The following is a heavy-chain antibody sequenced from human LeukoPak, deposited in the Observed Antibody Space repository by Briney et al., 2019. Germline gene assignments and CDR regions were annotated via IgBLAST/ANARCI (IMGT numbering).Heavy chain of an antibody. CDR2: INHSGST. V-gene: IGHV4-34*01. CDR1: GGSFSGYY. D-gene: IGHD3-22*01. J-gene: IGHJ1*01. CDR3: ASQRGYYQMGKYFQH. Sequence: ASETLSLTCAVYGGSFSGYYWSWIRQPPGKGLEWIGEINHSGSTNYNPSLKSRVTISVDTSKNQFSLKLSSVTAADTAVYYCASQRGYYQMGKYFQHWGQGTLVTVSS.